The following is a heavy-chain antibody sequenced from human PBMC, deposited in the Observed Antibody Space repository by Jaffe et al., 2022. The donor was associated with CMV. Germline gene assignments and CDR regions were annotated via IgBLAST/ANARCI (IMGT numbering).Heavy chain of an antibody. CDR1: GFTFSSYG. CDR2: IWYDGSNK. CDR3: ARVQSSGWPGDAFDI. J-gene: IGHJ3*02. D-gene: IGHD6-19*01. V-gene: IGHV3-33*01. Sequence: QVQLVESGGGVVQPGRSLRLSCAASGFTFSSYGMHWVRQAPGKGLEWVAVIWYDGSNKYYADSVKGRFTISRDNSKNTLYLQMNSLRAEDTAVYYCARVQSSGWPGDAFDIWGQGTMVTVSS.